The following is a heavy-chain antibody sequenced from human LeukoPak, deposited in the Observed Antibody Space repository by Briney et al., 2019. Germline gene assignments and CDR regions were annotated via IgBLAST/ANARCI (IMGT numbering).Heavy chain of an antibody. Sequence: SETLSLTCTVSGYSISSGYYWGWIRQPPGKGLEWIGSIYHSGSTYYNPSLKSRVTISVDTSKNQFSLKLSSVTAADTAVYYCARYSVAGPPVYFDYWGQGTLVTVSS. V-gene: IGHV4-38-2*02. J-gene: IGHJ4*02. CDR3: ARYSVAGPPVYFDY. CDR1: GYSISSGYY. D-gene: IGHD6-19*01. CDR2: IYHSGST.